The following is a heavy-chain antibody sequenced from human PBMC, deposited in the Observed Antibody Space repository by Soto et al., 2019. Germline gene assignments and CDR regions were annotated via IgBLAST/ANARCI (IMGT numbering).Heavy chain of an antibody. CDR1: GFTFSSYS. J-gene: IGHJ6*02. CDR2: ISSSSSYI. D-gene: IGHD6-6*01. CDR3: ARDDEYSSSSGSKGYYYYYYGMDV. Sequence: PGGSLRLSCAASGFTFSSYSMNWVRQAPGKGLEWVSSISSSSSYIYYADSVKGRFTISRDNSKNTLYLQMNSLRAEDTAVYYCARDDEYSSSSGSKGYYYYYYGMDVWGQGTTVTVSS. V-gene: IGHV3-21*01.